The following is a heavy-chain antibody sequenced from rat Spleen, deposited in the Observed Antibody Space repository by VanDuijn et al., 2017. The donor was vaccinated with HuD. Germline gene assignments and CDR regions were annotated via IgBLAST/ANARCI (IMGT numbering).Heavy chain of an antibody. D-gene: IGHD1-6*01. Sequence: EVKLVESGGGLVQPGRSLKLSCAASGFNFNDYWMGWVRQAPGKGLEWIGEINMDSRTMKYNPSLKDKFTVSRDNAQNTLYLQMSKLGSEDTAIYYCTTGPRILRLDWFAYWGQGTLVTVSS. CDR2: INMDSRTM. CDR3: TTGPRILRLDWFAY. CDR1: GFNFNDYW. V-gene: IGHV4-2*01. J-gene: IGHJ3*01.